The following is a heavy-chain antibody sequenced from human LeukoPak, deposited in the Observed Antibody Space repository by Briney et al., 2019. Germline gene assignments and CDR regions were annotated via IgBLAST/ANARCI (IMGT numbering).Heavy chain of an antibody. Sequence: GGSLRLSCAASGFTFSSYAMSWVRQAPGKGLEWVSAISGSGGSTYYADSVKGRFTISRDNSKNTLYLQMNSLRAEDTAVYYCAESRVARDDAFDIWGQGTMVTVSS. CDR2: ISGSGGST. CDR1: GFTFSSYA. CDR3: AESRVARDDAFDI. D-gene: IGHD2-15*01. V-gene: IGHV3-23*01. J-gene: IGHJ3*02.